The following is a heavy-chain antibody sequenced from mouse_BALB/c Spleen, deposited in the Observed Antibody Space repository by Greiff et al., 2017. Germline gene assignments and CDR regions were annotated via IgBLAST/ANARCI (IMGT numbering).Heavy chain of an antibody. V-gene: IGHV5-4*02. CDR3: ARGFYGYPYYYAMDY. D-gene: IGHD2-2*01. J-gene: IGHJ4*01. CDR1: GFTFSDYY. CDR2: ISDGGSYT. Sequence: EVQGVESGGGLVKPGGSLKLSCAASGFTFSDYYMYWVRQTPEKRLEWVATISDGGSYTYYPDSVTGRFTISRDNAKNNLYLQMSSLKSEDTAMYYCARGFYGYPYYYAMDYWGQGTSVTVSS.